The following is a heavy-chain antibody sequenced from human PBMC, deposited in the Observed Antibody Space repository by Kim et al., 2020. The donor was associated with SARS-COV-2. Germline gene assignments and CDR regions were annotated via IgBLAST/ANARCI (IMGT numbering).Heavy chain of an antibody. D-gene: IGHD2-2*01. Sequence: SETLSLTCTVSGGSISSYYWSWIRQPAGKGLEWIGRIYTSGSTNYNPSLKSRVTMSVDTSKNQFSLKLSSVTAADTAVDYCARDGVVVPAAIGGSNYYYYYGMDVWGQGTTVTVSS. CDR1: GGSISSYY. CDR3: ARDGVVVPAAIGGSNYYYYYGMDV. CDR2: IYTSGST. V-gene: IGHV4-4*07. J-gene: IGHJ6*02.